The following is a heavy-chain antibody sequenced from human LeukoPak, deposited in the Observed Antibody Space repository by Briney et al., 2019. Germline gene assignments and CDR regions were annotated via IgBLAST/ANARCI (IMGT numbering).Heavy chain of an antibody. CDR1: GGSISSYY. CDR3: ARQRGYCSSTSCYDPPINWFDP. J-gene: IGHJ5*02. V-gene: IGHV4-59*01. Sequence: SETLSLTCTVSGGSISSYYWSWIRQPPGKGLEWIGYIYYSGSTNYNPSLKSPVTISVDTSKNQFSLKLSSVTAADTAVYYCARQRGYCSSTSCYDPPINWFDPWGQGTLVTVSS. D-gene: IGHD2-2*01. CDR2: IYYSGST.